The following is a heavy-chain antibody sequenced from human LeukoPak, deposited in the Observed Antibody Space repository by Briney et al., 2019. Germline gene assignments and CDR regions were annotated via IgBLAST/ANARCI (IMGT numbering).Heavy chain of an antibody. J-gene: IGHJ3*02. CDR3: ARAKYDSSGYYYSGFDI. Sequence: GGSLRLSCAASGFAFSDFYMGWIRQAPGKGLEWLSYITTNGRSIYYADSVKGRFTMSRDNAKKSLYLQMNSLRAEDTAVYYCARAKYDSSGYYYSGFDIWGQGTLVTVSS. CDR2: ITTNGRSI. V-gene: IGHV3-11*04. D-gene: IGHD3-22*01. CDR1: GFAFSDFY.